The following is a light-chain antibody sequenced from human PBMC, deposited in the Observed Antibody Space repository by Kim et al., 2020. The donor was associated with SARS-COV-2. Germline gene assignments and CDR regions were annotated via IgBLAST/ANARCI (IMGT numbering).Light chain of an antibody. J-gene: IGLJ1*01. CDR3: SSYTSSSTYV. V-gene: IGLV2-14*03. CDR1: SSDVGGYNY. Sequence: LTQPASVSGSPGQSITISCTGTSSDVGGYNYVSWYQQHPGKAPKLMIYHVTNRPSGVSNRFSGSKSGNTASLTISGLQAEDEADYYCSSYTSSSTYVFGTGTKVTVL. CDR2: HVT.